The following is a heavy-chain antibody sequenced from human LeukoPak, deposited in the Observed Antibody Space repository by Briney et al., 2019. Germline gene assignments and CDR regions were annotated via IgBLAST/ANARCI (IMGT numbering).Heavy chain of an antibody. D-gene: IGHD6-6*01. V-gene: IGHV4-4*07. Sequence: PSETLSLTCTVSGGSISSYYWSWIRQPAGKGLEWIGRIYTSGSTNYNPSLKSRVTMSVDTSKNQFSLKLSCVTAADTAVYYCARLEYSSSRSWFDPWGQGTLVTVSS. CDR3: ARLEYSSSRSWFDP. CDR2: IYTSGST. J-gene: IGHJ5*02. CDR1: GGSISSYY.